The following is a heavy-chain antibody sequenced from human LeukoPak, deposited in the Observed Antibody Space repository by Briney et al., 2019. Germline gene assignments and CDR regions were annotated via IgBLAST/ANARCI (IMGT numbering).Heavy chain of an antibody. J-gene: IGHJ4*02. CDR3: ARDSDDYYDSSGYHRGNY. V-gene: IGHV3-48*01. Sequence: TGGSLRLSCAASGFTFSSYSMNWVRQAPGKGLEWVSYISSSSSTIYYADSVKGRFTISRDNAKNSLYLQMNSLRAEDTAVYYCARDSDDYYDSSGYHRGNYWGQGTLVTVSS. CDR1: GFTFSSYS. CDR2: ISSSSSTI. D-gene: IGHD3-22*01.